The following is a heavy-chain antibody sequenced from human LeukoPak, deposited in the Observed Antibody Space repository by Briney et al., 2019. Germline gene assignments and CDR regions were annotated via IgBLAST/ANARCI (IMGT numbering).Heavy chain of an antibody. J-gene: IGHJ4*02. CDR1: GYTFTGYY. Sequence: ASVKVSCKASGYTFTGYYMHWVRQAPGQGLEWMGWINPNSGGTNYAQKFQGRVTITRNTSISTAYMELSSLRSEDTAVYYCARGYYYQTPDYWGQGTLVTVSS. CDR3: ARGYYYQTPDY. V-gene: IGHV1-2*02. CDR2: INPNSGGT. D-gene: IGHD3-10*01.